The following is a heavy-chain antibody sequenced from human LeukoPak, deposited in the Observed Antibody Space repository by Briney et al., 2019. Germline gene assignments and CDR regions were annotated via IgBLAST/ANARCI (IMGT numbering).Heavy chain of an antibody. CDR1: GGTFTSYA. D-gene: IGHD6-19*01. CDR2: IIPIFGTA. Sequence: SVKVSCKASGGTFTSYAISWVRQAPGQGLEWMGGIIPIFGTANYAQKFQGRVTITADESMSTAYMELSSLRSEDTAVYYCASRTPIAVVGTVDYWGQGTLVTVSS. CDR3: ASRTPIAVVGTVDY. V-gene: IGHV1-69*13. J-gene: IGHJ4*02.